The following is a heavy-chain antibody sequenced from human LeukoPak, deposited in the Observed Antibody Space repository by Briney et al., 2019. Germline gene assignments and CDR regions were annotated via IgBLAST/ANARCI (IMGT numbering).Heavy chain of an antibody. CDR1: GFTVSSNY. V-gene: IGHV3-66*01. J-gene: IGHJ4*02. Sequence: GGSLRLSCAASGFTVSSNYMSWVRHAPGKGLEWVSSIYIGGSTYYADSVKGRFTISRDNPNNTLYLQMHSLRAEDTAVYYCAREISRFGIWGQGTLVTVSS. CDR3: AREISRFGI. CDR2: IYIGGST. D-gene: IGHD3-16*01.